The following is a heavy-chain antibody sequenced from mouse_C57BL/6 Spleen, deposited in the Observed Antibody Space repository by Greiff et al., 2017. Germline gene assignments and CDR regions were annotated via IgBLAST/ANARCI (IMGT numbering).Heavy chain of an antibody. J-gene: IGHJ3*01. Sequence: EVKLVESGGGLVQPGGSLKLSCVASGFTFSNYWMNWVRQSPEKGLEWVAQIRLKSDNYATHYAESVKGRFTISRDDSKSSVYLQMNNLRAEYTGIYYCPSYYGSSLFAYWGQGTLVTVSA. V-gene: IGHV6-3*01. CDR2: IRLKSDNYAT. CDR3: PSYYGSSLFAY. D-gene: IGHD1-1*01. CDR1: GFTFSNYW.